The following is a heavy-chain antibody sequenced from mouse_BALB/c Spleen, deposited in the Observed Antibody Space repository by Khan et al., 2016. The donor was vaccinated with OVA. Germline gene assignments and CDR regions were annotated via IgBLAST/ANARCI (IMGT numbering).Heavy chain of an antibody. J-gene: IGHJ3*01. CDR2: IYPGDGNT. CDR1: GYAFSSYW. CDR3: ARLGYWLAY. D-gene: IGHD2-14*01. V-gene: IGHV1-80*01. Sequence: MQLQESGAELVRPGSSVKISCKASGYAFSSYWMNWVKQRPGQGLEWIGQIYPGDGNTHYNGNFKGKATLTADKSSSTAYMQLSSLTSEDSAVYFCARLGYWLAYWGQGTLVTVSA.